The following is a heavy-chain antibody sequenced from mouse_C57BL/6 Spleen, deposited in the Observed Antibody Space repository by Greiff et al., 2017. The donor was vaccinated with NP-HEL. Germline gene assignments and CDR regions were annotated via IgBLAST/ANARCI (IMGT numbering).Heavy chain of an antibody. Sequence: VQLQQSGPELVKPGASVKISCKASGYSFTDYNMNWVKQSNGKSLEWIGVINPNYGTTSYNQKFKGKATLTVDQSSSTAYMQLNSLTSEDSAVYCCARTTTVVAYYAMDYWGQGTSVTVSS. CDR2: INPNYGTT. J-gene: IGHJ4*01. D-gene: IGHD1-1*01. V-gene: IGHV1-39*01. CDR3: ARTTTVVAYYAMDY. CDR1: GYSFTDYN.